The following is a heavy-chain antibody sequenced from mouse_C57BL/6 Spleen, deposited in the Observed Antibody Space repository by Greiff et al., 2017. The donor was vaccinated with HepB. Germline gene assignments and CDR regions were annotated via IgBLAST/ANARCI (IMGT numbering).Heavy chain of an antibody. CDR1: GYTFTDYY. V-gene: IGHV1-26*01. D-gene: IGHD1-1*02. J-gene: IGHJ2*01. CDR2: INPNNGGT. CDR3: ARLVYYFDY. Sequence: EVQLQQSGPELVKPGASVKISCKASGYTFTDYYMNWVKQSHGKSLEWIGDINPNNGGTSYNQKFKGKATLTVDKSSSTAYMELRSLTSEDSAVYYCARLVYYFDYWGQGTTLTVS.